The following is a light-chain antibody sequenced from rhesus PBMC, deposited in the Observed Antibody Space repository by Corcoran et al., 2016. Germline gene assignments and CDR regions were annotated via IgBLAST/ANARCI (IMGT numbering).Light chain of an antibody. Sequence: DIQMTQSPSSLSASVGDRATVTCRASQGINKELSWYQQKPGKAPTLLSYDASTLQTGVSSRLSGSGSGTDVTLTINSLQPEDVASYYCLQDYNIPLTFGEGTKVEIK. J-gene: IGKJ4*01. V-gene: IGKV1-94*01. CDR1: QGINKE. CDR3: LQDYNIPLT. CDR2: DAS.